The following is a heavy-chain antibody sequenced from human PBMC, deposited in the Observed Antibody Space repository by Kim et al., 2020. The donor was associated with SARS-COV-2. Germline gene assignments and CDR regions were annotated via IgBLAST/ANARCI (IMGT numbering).Heavy chain of an antibody. CDR2: ISSNGRRT. Sequence: GGSLRLSCSASGFTFNTYATHWVRQAPGKGLEFVSVISSNGRRTHYADSMKGRFSISRDNTKNTLYLQMSSLRAEDTAVYYCVKGYGSESYNGMDVWGQGTTVTVSS. J-gene: IGHJ6*02. V-gene: IGHV3-64D*09. D-gene: IGHD3-10*01. CDR1: GFTFNTYA. CDR3: VKGYGSESYNGMDV.